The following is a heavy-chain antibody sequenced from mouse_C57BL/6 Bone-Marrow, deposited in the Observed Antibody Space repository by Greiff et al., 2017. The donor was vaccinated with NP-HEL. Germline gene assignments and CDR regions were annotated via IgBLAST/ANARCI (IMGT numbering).Heavy chain of an antibody. CDR3: ARQGYYGNYRDY. J-gene: IGHJ2*01. D-gene: IGHD2-1*01. V-gene: IGHV5-6*01. CDR1: GFTFSSYG. CDR2: ISSGGSYT. Sequence: EVKLVESGGDLVKPGGSLKLSCAASGFTFSSYGMSWVRQTPDKRLEWVATISSGGSYTYYPDSVKGRFTISRDNAKNTLYLQMSSLKSEDTAMYYCARQGYYGNYRDYWGQGTTLTVSS.